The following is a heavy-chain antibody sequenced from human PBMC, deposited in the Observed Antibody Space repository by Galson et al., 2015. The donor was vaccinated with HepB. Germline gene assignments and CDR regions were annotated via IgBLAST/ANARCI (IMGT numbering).Heavy chain of an antibody. J-gene: IGHJ4*02. V-gene: IGHV3-53*04. Sequence: SLRLSCAASGFTVSSNYMSWVRQAPGKGLEWVSVIYSGGSTYYADSVKGRFTISRHNSKNTLYLQMNSLRAEDTAVYYCARSRSSWYWYFDYWGQGTLVTVPS. CDR1: GFTVSSNY. CDR2: IYSGGST. CDR3: ARSRSSWYWYFDY. D-gene: IGHD6-13*01.